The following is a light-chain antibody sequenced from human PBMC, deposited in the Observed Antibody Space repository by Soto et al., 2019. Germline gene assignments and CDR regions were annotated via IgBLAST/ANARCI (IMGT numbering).Light chain of an antibody. J-gene: IGKJ5*01. CDR1: QSVSSSY. CDR3: QQYGSSPPIT. V-gene: IGKV3-20*01. Sequence: EIVLTQSPGTLSLSPGEIATLYFRASQSVSSSYLAWYQQKPGQAPRLLIYGASSRATGIPDRFSGSGSGTDFTLTISRLEPEDFAVYYCQQYGSSPPITFGQGTRLEI. CDR2: GAS.